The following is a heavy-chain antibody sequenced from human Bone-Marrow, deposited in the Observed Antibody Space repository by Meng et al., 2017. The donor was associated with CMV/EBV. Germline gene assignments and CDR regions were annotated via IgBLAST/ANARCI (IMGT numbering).Heavy chain of an antibody. Sequence: GESLKISCAASGFTFSSYWMSWVRQAPGKGLEWVANIKQDGSEKYYADSVKGRFTISRDNARNSLYLEMNRLRVEDTAVYYCATAGGYSNNIFGVAPWGQGTLVTVAS. V-gene: IGHV3-7*01. CDR3: ATAGGYSNNIFGVAP. D-gene: IGHD4-11*01. CDR1: GFTFSSYW. CDR2: IKQDGSEK. J-gene: IGHJ5*02.